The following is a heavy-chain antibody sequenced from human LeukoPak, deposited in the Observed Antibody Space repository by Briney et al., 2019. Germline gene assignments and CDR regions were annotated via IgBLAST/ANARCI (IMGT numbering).Heavy chain of an antibody. CDR1: GGSISRGDYY. CDR3: ARLLWFGESDT. CDR2: IYYSGST. J-gene: IGHJ5*02. D-gene: IGHD3-10*01. V-gene: IGHV4-30-4*01. Sequence: KPTQTLSLTCTVSGGSISRGDYYWSWIRPPPGKCREWMGYIYYSGSTYYNPSLKSRVTISVDTPKNQFSLKLSSVTAADTVVFYCARLLWFGESDTWGEGALGTVSS.